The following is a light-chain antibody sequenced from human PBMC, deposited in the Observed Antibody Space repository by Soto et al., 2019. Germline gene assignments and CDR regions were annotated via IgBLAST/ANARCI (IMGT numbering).Light chain of an antibody. CDR1: QSISTY. V-gene: IGKV1-39*01. CDR2: AAS. Sequence: IQLTQSPSSLSASVGDRVTITCRASQSISTYLNWYQQKPGKAPKLLIYAASTLQIGVPSRFSGSGSGTDFRLTISSLQPEDFATYYCQQSSTTPRTFGQGTNVDFK. CDR3: QQSSTTPRT. J-gene: IGKJ1*01.